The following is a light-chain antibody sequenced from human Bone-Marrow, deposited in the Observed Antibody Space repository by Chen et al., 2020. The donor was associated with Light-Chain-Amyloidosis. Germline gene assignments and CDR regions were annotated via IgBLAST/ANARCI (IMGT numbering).Light chain of an antibody. CDR2: GAS. CDR1: QSINSY. V-gene: IGKV3-15*01. Sequence: EIVMTQSPATLSVSPGERATLSCRASQSINSYLVWYQVKPGQAPRLLIYGASTRATGIPARFSGGGSGTEFTLTISSLQSEDFAVYHCHQYYAWPLTFGGGTKVEIK. J-gene: IGKJ4*01. CDR3: HQYYAWPLT.